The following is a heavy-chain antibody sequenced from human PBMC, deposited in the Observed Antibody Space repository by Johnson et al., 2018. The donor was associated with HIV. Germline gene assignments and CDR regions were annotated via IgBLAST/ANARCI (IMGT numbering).Heavy chain of an antibody. V-gene: IGHV3-33*06. D-gene: IGHD6-19*01. CDR2: IWYDGTNQ. J-gene: IGHJ3*01. CDR3: AKGTSRGWADAFDV. Sequence: QVQLVESGGGVGQPGGSLRLSCAASGFIFSTYGMHWVRQAPGKGLEWVALIWYDGTNQYYADSVKGRSTISRDNFKKTVHLQMNSLRAEDTAVYYCAKGTSRGWADAFDVWGQVTMVTVSS. CDR1: GFIFSTYG.